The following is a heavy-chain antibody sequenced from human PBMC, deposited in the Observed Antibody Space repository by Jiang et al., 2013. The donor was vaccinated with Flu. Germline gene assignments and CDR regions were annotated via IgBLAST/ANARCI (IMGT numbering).Heavy chain of an antibody. CDR2: IYPGGST. V-gene: IGHV4-4*02. D-gene: IGHD5-18*01. J-gene: IGHJ4*02. CDR3: ARDRGGYSNSYDY. Sequence: GPGLVKPSGTLSLTCAVSGASISNSNWWSWVRQSPGKGLEWIGEIYPGGSTNYNPSLWSRVTISADQSKNQFSLKLTSVTAADTAVYYCARDRGGYSNSYDYWGQGTLVTVSS. CDR1: GASISNSNW.